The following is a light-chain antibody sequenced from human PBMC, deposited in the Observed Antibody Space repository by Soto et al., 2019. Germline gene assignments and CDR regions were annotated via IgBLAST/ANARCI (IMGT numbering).Light chain of an antibody. Sequence: DIVLTQSPATLSLSPGDRATISCRASQSVSSYLAWYQQKPGQAPRLLIFDASNRATGIPARFSGSGSGTDFTLTISSLEPEDFAVYYCQQRSNWPLTFGGGTKVEI. CDR1: QSVSSY. CDR3: QQRSNWPLT. V-gene: IGKV3-11*01. CDR2: DAS. J-gene: IGKJ4*01.